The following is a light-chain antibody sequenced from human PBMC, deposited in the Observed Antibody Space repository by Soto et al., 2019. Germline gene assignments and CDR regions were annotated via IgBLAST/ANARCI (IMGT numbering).Light chain of an antibody. V-gene: IGLV2-14*01. CDR2: EVS. Sequence: QSVRTQPASVSGSAGQSITISCTGTSSDVGGYNYVSWYHQHPGKAPKLMIYEVSNRSAGVSNRFSGSKSGNTASLTISGLQAEDEADYYCSSYTSSSTLVFGGQTKVTVL. CDR1: SSDVGGYNY. J-gene: IGLJ3*02. CDR3: SSYTSSSTLV.